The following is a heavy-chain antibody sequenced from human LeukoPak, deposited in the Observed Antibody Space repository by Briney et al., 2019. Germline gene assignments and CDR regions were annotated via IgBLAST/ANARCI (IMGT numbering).Heavy chain of an antibody. D-gene: IGHD5-18*01. V-gene: IGHV4-61*01. Sequence: SETLSLTCTVSGGSVSSGSYYWSWIRQPPGKGLEWIGYIYYSGSTNYNPSLKSRVTISVDTFKNQFSLKLSSVTAADTAVYHCAREAMYSYGNNFDYWGQGTLVTVSS. J-gene: IGHJ4*02. CDR1: GGSVSSGSYY. CDR3: AREAMYSYGNNFDY. CDR2: IYYSGST.